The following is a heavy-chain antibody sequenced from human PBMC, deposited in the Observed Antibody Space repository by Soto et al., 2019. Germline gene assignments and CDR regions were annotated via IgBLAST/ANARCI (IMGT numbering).Heavy chain of an antibody. J-gene: IGHJ4*02. CDR2: ISYDGKNK. CDR1: GVTFNNHA. V-gene: IGHV3-30*04. D-gene: IGHD3-9*01. Sequence: GGSLRLSCAASGVTFNNHAMHWVRQAPGKGLEWVAVISYDGKNKYYADSVKGRFTISRDNSKNMLFLQMNNLRVEDTAVFYCARTSIFMYFFDYWRQGALDTVSS. CDR3: ARTSIFMYFFDY.